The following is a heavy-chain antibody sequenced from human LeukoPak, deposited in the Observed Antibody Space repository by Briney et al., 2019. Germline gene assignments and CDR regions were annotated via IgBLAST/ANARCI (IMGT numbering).Heavy chain of an antibody. CDR2: IIPIFGTA. Sequence: GSSVKVSCKASGGTFSSYAISWVRQAPGQGLEWMGGIIPIFGTANYAQKFQGRVTITTDESTSTAYMELSSLRSEDTAVYHCARCPYDSSGYRRFDPWGQGTLVTVSS. CDR1: GGTFSSYA. CDR3: ARCPYDSSGYRRFDP. V-gene: IGHV1-69*05. J-gene: IGHJ5*02. D-gene: IGHD3-22*01.